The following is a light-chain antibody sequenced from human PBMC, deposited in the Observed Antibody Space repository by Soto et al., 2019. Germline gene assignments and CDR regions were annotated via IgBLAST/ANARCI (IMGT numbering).Light chain of an antibody. CDR2: DAS. J-gene: IGKJ5*01. V-gene: IGKV3-11*01. Sequence: EIVLTQSPATLSLSPGERATLSCRASQSVSSYLAWYQQKPGQAPRLLIYDASNRATGIQARFSGSGSGTDFTLTIRSLEPEDFAVYYCKQYNDWPRTFGQGTRLEIK. CDR1: QSVSSY. CDR3: KQYNDWPRT.